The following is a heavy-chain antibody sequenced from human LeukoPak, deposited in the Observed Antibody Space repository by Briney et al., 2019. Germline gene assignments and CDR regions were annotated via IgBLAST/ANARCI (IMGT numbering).Heavy chain of an antibody. Sequence: PGGSLRLSCAASGFTFSSYGMHWVRQAPGKGLEWVAVISYDGSNKYYADSVKGQFTISRDNSKNTLYLQMNSLRAEDTAVYYCAKEYSGSWYDAFDIWGQGTMVTVSS. D-gene: IGHD6-13*01. CDR3: AKEYSGSWYDAFDI. J-gene: IGHJ3*02. CDR1: GFTFSSYG. V-gene: IGHV3-30*18. CDR2: ISYDGSNK.